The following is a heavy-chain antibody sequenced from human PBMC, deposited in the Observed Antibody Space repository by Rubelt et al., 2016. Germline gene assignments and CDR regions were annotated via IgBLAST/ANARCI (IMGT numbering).Heavy chain of an antibody. CDR3: ARDREAAHLDY. CDR1: DYTFTSYG. CDR2: INPNSGGT. Sequence: VKVSCKASDYTFTSYGISWVRQAPGQGLEWMGRINPNSGGTNYAQKFQGRVTMTRDTSISTAYMELSRLRSDDTAVYYCARDREAAHLDYWGQGTLVTVSS. V-gene: IGHV1-2*06. J-gene: IGHJ4*02. D-gene: IGHD6-6*01.